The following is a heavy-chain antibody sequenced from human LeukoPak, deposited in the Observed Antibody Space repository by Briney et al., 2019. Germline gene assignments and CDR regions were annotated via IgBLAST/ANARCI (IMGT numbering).Heavy chain of an antibody. CDR1: GFTFSSYA. CDR2: ISASGDKT. D-gene: IGHD3-10*01. CDR3: AKDGTNYGLGTSFDN. J-gene: IGHJ4*02. Sequence: GGSLRLSCVTSGFTFSSYAMTWVRQPPGKGLEWVAAISASGDKTYYADSVKGRFIISGDNSKTTLFLQLNSLGAGDSAVFYCAKDGTNYGLGTSFDNWGQGTLVTVSS. V-gene: IGHV3-23*01.